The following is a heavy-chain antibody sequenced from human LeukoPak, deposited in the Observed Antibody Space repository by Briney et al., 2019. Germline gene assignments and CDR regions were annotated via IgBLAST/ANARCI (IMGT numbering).Heavy chain of an antibody. J-gene: IGHJ4*02. CDR1: GFTFSRHS. CDR2: ISSSSSYI. V-gene: IGHV3-21*01. Sequence: GGSLRLSCAASGFTFSRHSINWVRQAPGKGLEWVSSISSSSSYIYYADSVKGRFTISRDNAKNSLYLQMNSLRVEDTAVYYCARGFSGWSWYYDYWGQGTLVTISS. D-gene: IGHD6-19*01. CDR3: ARGFSGWSWYYDY.